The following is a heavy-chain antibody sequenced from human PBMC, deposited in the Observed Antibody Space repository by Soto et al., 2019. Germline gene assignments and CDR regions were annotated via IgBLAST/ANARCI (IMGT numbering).Heavy chain of an antibody. CDR1: GFTFSSYA. CDR3: VKEHCRGGSCYDLFAY. D-gene: IGHD2-15*01. Sequence: PGGSLRLSCSASGFTFSSYAMHWVRQAPGKGLEYVSAISSNGGSTYYADSVKGRFTISRDNSKNTLYLQMSSLIAEDTAVYYCVKEHCRGGSCYDLFAYWGQVTLVPVSS. CDR2: ISSNGGST. J-gene: IGHJ4*01. V-gene: IGHV3-64D*08.